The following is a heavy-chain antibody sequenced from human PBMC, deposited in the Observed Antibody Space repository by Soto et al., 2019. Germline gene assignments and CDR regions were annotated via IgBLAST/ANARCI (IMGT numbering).Heavy chain of an antibody. CDR1: GFTFTSSA. CDR2: IVVGSGNT. J-gene: IGHJ4*02. V-gene: IGHV1-58*02. Sequence: GASVKVSCKASGFTFTSSAMQWVRQARGQRLEWIGWIVVGSGNTNYAQKFQERVTITRDMSTSTAYMELSSLRSEDTAVYYCAAVDNWNYWSFDYWGQGTLVTVSS. CDR3: AAVDNWNYWSFDY. D-gene: IGHD1-7*01.